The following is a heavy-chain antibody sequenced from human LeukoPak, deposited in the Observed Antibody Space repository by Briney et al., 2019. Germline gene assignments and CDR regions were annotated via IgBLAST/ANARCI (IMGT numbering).Heavy chain of an antibody. CDR2: IYSGGNT. Sequence: GGSLRLSCTASGFTFGDYAMSWFRQAPGKGLEWVSVIYSGGNTYYADSVKGRFTISRDNSKNTLYLQMNSLRAEDTAVYYCARDRSYYYDSRTHWYFDLWGRGTLVTVSS. J-gene: IGHJ2*01. CDR1: GFTFGDYA. D-gene: IGHD3-22*01. V-gene: IGHV3-53*01. CDR3: ARDRSYYYDSRTHWYFDL.